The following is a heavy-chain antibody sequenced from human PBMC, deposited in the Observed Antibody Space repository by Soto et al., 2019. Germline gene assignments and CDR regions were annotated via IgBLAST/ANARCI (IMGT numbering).Heavy chain of an antibody. V-gene: IGHV4-34*01. CDR3: GRGRRGGQSLKGLDC. CDR2: INHIGTT. Sequence: SETLSLTCAVSGGSFSGYYWTWIRQVPGKGLEWIGEINHIGTTNYNPSLKSRVSVSVDTSKNQFSLRLTSLTAAATGLYYCGRGRRGGQSLKGLDCWRQGTRGTVSP. D-gene: IGHD3-10*01. J-gene: IGHJ4*02. CDR1: GGSFSGYY.